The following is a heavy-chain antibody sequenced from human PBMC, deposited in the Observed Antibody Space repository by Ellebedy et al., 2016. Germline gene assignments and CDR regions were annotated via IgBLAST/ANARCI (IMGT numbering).Heavy chain of an antibody. CDR3: AHRSTNREVDY. CDR2: IYGNDDQ. V-gene: IGHV2-5*01. Sequence: SGPTLVKPTQTLTLTCTFSGFSLDTNAVVVGWIRQPPGKALEWLSFIYGNDDQRYRPSLRSRLTITKDTSKNQVVLTMTNMDPVDTGTYFCAHRSTNREVDYWGQGTLVTVSS. D-gene: IGHD1-14*01. J-gene: IGHJ4*02. CDR1: GFSLDTNAVV.